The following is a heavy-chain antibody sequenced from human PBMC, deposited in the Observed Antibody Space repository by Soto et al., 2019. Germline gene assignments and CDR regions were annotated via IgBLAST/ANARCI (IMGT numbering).Heavy chain of an antibody. V-gene: IGHV1-69*12. CDR2: IVPIFGTT. D-gene: IGHD6-19*01. J-gene: IGHJ6*02. CDR3: ARVEAVAGLYDYHGLDV. Sequence: QVQLVQSGAEVKKPGSSVKVSCKVSGGTFSNYAIDWVRLAPGHGLEWMGGIVPIFGTTYYTQKFQGRATISADGSTTTAYLEMSSLRSEDTAIYYCARVEAVAGLYDYHGLDVWGHGTAVTVSS. CDR1: GGTFSNYA.